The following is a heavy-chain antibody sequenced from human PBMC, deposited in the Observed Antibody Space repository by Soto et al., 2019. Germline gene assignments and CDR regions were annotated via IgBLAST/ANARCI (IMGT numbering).Heavy chain of an antibody. CDR3: ARDPGDGDYEGYYYYGMDV. CDR2: IYHSGST. D-gene: IGHD4-17*01. V-gene: IGHV4-4*02. J-gene: IGHJ6*02. Sequence: QVQLQESGPGLVKPSGTLSLTCAVSGGSISSSNWWSWVRQPPGKGLEWIGEIYHSGSTNYNPSLKSRITISLDKSKKQFSLKLSSVNAADTAVYYCARDPGDGDYEGYYYYGMDVWGQGTTVTVSS. CDR1: GGSISSSNW.